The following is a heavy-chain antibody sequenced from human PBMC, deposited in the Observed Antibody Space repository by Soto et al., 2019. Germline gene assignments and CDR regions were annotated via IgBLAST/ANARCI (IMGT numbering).Heavy chain of an antibody. D-gene: IGHD2-2*01. J-gene: IGHJ3*02. V-gene: IGHV3-23*01. Sequence: EVQLLESGGGLVQPGGSLRLSCAASGFTFSSYAMSWVRQAPGKGLEWVSAISGSGGSTYYADSVKGRFTISRDNSKNTLYLQMNSLRAEDTAVYYCATWDIVVVPAAPTYSDAFDIWGQGTMVTVSS. CDR2: ISGSGGST. CDR3: ATWDIVVVPAAPTYSDAFDI. CDR1: GFTFSSYA.